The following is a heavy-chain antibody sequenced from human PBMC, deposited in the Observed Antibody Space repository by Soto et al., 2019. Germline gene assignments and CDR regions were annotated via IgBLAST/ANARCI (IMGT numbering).Heavy chain of an antibody. CDR3: ARDQYHQAYYYDYMGV. Sequence: SERLSLTCAVSGDSISSRDGWSWARPPPGKGLEWVGEIYHSGSTNYNPSLKSRVTLSVDTSKSQFSLRLSSVTAADTAVYYCARDQYHQAYYYDYMGVWGKGTTVTVSS. CDR1: GDSISSRDG. D-gene: IGHD4-4*01. CDR2: IYHSGST. V-gene: IGHV4-4*02. J-gene: IGHJ6*03.